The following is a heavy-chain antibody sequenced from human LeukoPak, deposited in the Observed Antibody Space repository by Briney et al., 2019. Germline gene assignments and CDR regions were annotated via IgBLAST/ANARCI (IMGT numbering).Heavy chain of an antibody. CDR2: IYYSGNT. Sequence: SETLSLTCTVSGVSISSSNSYWGWIRQPPGRGLERIGRIYYSGNTYYNASLKSQVSISIDTSKNQFSLKVISVTAADAAVYYCARFLTGTRHFHFYYYMDVWGKGTTVTISS. CDR3: ARFLTGTRHFHFYYYMDV. D-gene: IGHD3-9*01. J-gene: IGHJ6*03. CDR1: GVSISSSNSY. V-gene: IGHV4-39*01.